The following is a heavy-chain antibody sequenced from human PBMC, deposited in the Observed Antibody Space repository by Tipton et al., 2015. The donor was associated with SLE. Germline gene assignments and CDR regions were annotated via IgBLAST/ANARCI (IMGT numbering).Heavy chain of an antibody. CDR1: GFTFSSYA. J-gene: IGHJ4*02. V-gene: IGHV3-23*03. CDR3: ARGRGVIPTTVYFDY. CDR2: IYAGGSGT. Sequence: SLRLSCAASGFTFSSYAMSWVRQAPGKGLERVSVIYAGGSGTYYEDSVKGRFTISRDNSKNTLYLQMSSLRAEDTAVYYCARGRGVIPTTVYFDYWGQGTLVTVSS. D-gene: IGHD3-3*01.